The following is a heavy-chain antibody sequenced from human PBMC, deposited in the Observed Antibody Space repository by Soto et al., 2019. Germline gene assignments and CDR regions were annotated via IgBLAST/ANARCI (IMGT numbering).Heavy chain of an antibody. CDR3: ARSGGIVVVIHDAFDI. CDR1: GGSISSGGYY. J-gene: IGHJ3*02. D-gene: IGHD3-22*01. Sequence: SETLSLTCTVSGGSISSGGYYWSWIRQHPGKGLEWIGYIYYSGSTYYNPSLKSRVTISVDTSKNQFSLKLSSVTAADAAVYYCARSGGIVVVIHDAFDIWGQGTMVTV. CDR2: IYYSGST. V-gene: IGHV4-31*03.